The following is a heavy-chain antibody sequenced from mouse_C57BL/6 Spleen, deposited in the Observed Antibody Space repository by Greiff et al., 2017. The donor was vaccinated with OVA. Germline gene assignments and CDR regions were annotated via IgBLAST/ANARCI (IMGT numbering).Heavy chain of an antibody. J-gene: IGHJ4*01. D-gene: IGHD2-5*01. V-gene: IGHV5-15*01. CDR1: GFTFSDYG. Sequence: EVQRVESGGGLVQPGGSLKLSCAASGFTFSDYGMAWVRQAPRKGPEWVAFISNLAYSIYYADTVTGRVTISRENAKNTLYLEMSSLRSEDTAMYYCARHRSNYFYAMDYWGQGTSVTVSS. CDR3: ARHRSNYFYAMDY. CDR2: ISNLAYSI.